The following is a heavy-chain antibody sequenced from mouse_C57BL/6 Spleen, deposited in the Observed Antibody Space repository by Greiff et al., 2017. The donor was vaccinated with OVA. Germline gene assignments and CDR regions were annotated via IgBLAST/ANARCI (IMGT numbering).Heavy chain of an antibody. CDR2: IYPGGGYT. D-gene: IGHD3-2*02. J-gene: IGHJ4*01. CDR1: GYTFTNYW. Sequence: VQLQQSGAELVRPGTSVKMSCKASGYTFTNYWIGWAKQRPGHGLEWIGDIYPGGGYTNYNEKFKGKATLPADKSSSTAYMQFSSLTSEDSAIYYCARGDSSGPFYAMDYWGQGTSVTVSS. V-gene: IGHV1-63*01. CDR3: ARGDSSGPFYAMDY.